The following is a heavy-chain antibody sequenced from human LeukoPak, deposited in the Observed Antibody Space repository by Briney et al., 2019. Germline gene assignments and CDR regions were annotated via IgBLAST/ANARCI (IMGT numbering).Heavy chain of an antibody. V-gene: IGHV3-15*01. CDR3: TTDMDWVGGDY. J-gene: IGHJ4*02. CDR1: GFTFSSYW. Sequence: PGGSLRLSCAASGFTFSSYWMHWVRQAPGKGLDWVGRIRSHNDGGTTDIVSTLKGRFTMSRDDSKNTVYLQMDSLKSEDTAVYYCTTDMDWVGGDYWGQGTLVTVSS. CDR2: IRSHNDGGTT. D-gene: IGHD3/OR15-3a*01.